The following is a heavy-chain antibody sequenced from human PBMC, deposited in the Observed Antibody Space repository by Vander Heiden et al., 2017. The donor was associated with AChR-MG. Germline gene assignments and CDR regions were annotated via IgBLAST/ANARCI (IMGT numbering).Heavy chain of an antibody. CDR3: ARDLGRDYRHIKRGNYGMDV. J-gene: IGHJ6*02. CDR2: IYYSGST. D-gene: IGHD4-17*01. CDR1: GGSISSYY. Sequence: QVQLQESCSGLVKPSETLSLTCTVAGGSISSYYWSWIRQPPGKGLEWIGYIYYSGSTNYNPSLKSRVTISVDTSKNQFSLKLSSVTAADTAVYYCARDLGRDYRHIKRGNYGMDVWGQGTTVTVSS. V-gene: IGHV4-59*01.